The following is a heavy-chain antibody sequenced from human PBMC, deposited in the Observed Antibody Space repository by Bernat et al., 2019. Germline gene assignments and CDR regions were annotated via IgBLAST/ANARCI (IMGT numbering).Heavy chain of an antibody. CDR3: ARLAPGALYNRYFYMDV. D-gene: IGHD2-2*01. J-gene: IGHJ6*03. V-gene: IGHV4-59*01. CDR1: GGSINYYY. CDR2: IHNSGSS. Sequence: QVQLQESGPGLVKTSETLALTCTVSGGSINYYYWSWIRQPPGKGLEWIGFIHNSGSSNDNPSLKSRVTISLDTSKNKFSLQLRSVTAADTAVYYCARLAPGALYNRYFYMDVWGRGTTVTVSS.